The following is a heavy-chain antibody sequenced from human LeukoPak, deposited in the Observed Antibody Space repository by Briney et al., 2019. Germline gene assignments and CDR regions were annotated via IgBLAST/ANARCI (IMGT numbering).Heavy chain of an antibody. Sequence: GGSLRLSCAASGFSFNNFVMNWVRQAPGKGLEWVGNIKPDGSQTYYVDSVKGRFTISRDNAKNSVSLQLNSLRAEDTAVYFCVRSIDAWGQGTLVTVSS. CDR2: IKPDGSQT. J-gene: IGHJ5*02. V-gene: IGHV3-7*03. D-gene: IGHD3-3*01. CDR3: VRSIDA. CDR1: GFSFNNFV.